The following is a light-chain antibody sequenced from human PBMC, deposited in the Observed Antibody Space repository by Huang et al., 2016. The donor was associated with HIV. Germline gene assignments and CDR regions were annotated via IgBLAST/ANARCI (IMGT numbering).Light chain of an antibody. J-gene: IGKJ4*01. V-gene: IGKV3-15*01. CDR1: QSMGKK. Sequence: EIVMTQSPAIVSVSRGERVTLSCRAIQSMGKKLAWYQLKPGQTPRLLIFGASTTVSGIPVRFSGSGSGTEFTLTISSLQSEDFAVYFCQQYNSWPLLTFGGGTKVESK. CDR2: GAS. CDR3: QQYNSWPLLT.